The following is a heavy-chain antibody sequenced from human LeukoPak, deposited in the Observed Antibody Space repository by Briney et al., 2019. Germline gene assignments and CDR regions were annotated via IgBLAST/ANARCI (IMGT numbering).Heavy chain of an antibody. CDR1: GGSISSSSYY. V-gene: IGHV4-61*05. CDR3: ARRSIAAAGALDY. Sequence: SETLSLTCTVSGGSISSSSYYWGWIRQPPGKGLEWIGYIYYSGSTNYNPSLKSRVTISVDTSKNQFSLKLSSVTAADTAVYYCARRSIAAAGALDYWGQGTLVTVSS. CDR2: IYYSGST. D-gene: IGHD6-13*01. J-gene: IGHJ4*02.